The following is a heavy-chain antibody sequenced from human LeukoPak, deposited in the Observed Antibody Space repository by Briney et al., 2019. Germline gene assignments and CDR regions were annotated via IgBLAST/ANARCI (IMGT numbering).Heavy chain of an antibody. CDR1: GYTFTSYY. CDR2: INPSGGST. V-gene: IGHV1-46*01. Sequence: ASVKVSCKASGYTFTSYYMHWVRQATGQGLEWMGIINPSGGSTSYAQKFQGRVTMTRDTSTSTVYMELSSLRSEDTAVYYCARDPRIGCDSPRAPVTNDYWGQGTLVTVSS. J-gene: IGHJ4*02. D-gene: IGHD2-15*01. CDR3: ARDPRIGCDSPRAPVTNDY.